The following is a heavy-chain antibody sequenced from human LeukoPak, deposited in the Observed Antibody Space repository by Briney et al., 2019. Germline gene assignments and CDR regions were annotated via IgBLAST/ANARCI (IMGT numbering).Heavy chain of an antibody. J-gene: IGHJ3*02. D-gene: IGHD6-19*01. CDR3: ARGGDGWYDDAFDI. Sequence: PSETLSLTCAVYGGSFSGYYWSWIRQPPGKGLEWIGEINHSGSTNHNPSLKSRVTISVDTSKNQFSLKLSSVTAADTAVYYCARGGDGWYDDAFDIWGQGTMVTVSS. CDR1: GGSFSGYY. V-gene: IGHV4-34*01. CDR2: INHSGST.